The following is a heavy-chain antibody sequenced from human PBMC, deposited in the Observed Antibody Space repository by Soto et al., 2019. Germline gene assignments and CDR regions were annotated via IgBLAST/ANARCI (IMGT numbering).Heavy chain of an antibody. CDR2: ISSSSSYT. V-gene: IGHV3-11*06. CDR3: ARSYGGDYSYGMDV. D-gene: IGHD3-10*01. J-gene: IGHJ6*02. CDR1: GFTFSDYY. Sequence: PGGSLRLSCAASGFTFSDYYMSWIRQAPGKGLEWVSYISSSSSYTNYADSVKGRFTISRDNAKNSLYLQMNSLRAEDTAVYYCARSYGGDYSYGMDVWGQGTTVTVSS.